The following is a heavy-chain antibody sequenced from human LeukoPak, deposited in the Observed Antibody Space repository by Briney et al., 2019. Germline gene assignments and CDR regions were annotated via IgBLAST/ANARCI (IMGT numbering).Heavy chain of an antibody. V-gene: IGHV5-51*01. CDR2: IYPGDSDT. D-gene: IGHD2-15*01. CDR1: GYIFTSYW. J-gene: IGHJ3*02. CDR3: ARTGYCSGGSCPYAFDI. Sequence: GESLKISCKGSGYIFTSYWIGWVRQMPGKGLEWMGIIYPGDSDTRYSPSFQGQVTISADKSISTAYLQWSSLKASDTAMYYCARTGYCSGGSCPYAFDIWGQGTMVTVSS.